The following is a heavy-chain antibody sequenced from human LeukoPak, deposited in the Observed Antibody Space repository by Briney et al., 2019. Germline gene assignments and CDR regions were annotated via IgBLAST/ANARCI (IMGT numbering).Heavy chain of an antibody. CDR3: ARVYSSWYHGFDP. Sequence: GASVKVSCKASGYTFTSYYMHWVRQAPGQGLEWMGIINPSGGSTSYAQKFQGRVTMTSDTSTSTVYMELSSLRSEDTAVYYCARVYSSWYHGFDPWGQGTLVTVSS. CDR1: GYTFTSYY. J-gene: IGHJ5*02. CDR2: INPSGGST. V-gene: IGHV1-46*01. D-gene: IGHD6-13*01.